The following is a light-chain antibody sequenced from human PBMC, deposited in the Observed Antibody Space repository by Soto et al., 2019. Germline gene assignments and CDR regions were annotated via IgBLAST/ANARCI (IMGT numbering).Light chain of an antibody. V-gene: IGLV1-47*02. J-gene: IGLJ2*01. Sequence: QTVVTQPPSASGTPGQRVTISCSGSSSNIETNDIYWHQQLPGSAPKLLIYSNDQRPSGVPDRFSASKSGTSASLAISGLRSGDEAEYFCATWDDSLSGVVFGGGTKLTVL. CDR3: ATWDDSLSGVV. CDR1: SSNIETND. CDR2: SND.